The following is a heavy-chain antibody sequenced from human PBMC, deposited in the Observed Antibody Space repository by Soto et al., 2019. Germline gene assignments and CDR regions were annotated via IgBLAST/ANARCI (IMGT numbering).Heavy chain of an antibody. CDR3: ARWGTTGGLDL. Sequence: QLQLVESGGGVVQPGTSLRLSCTASGIMVKSYVMHWDRLAPGKGLEWVALTSYDGNNKYYGDSVKGRLTVSRDHSKNTLHPQMDSPRPEDMALYYGARWGTTGGLDLWGQGTLICVSS. V-gene: IGHV3-30*19. D-gene: IGHD4-17*01. J-gene: IGHJ4*02. CDR2: TSYDGNNK. CDR1: GIMVKSYV.